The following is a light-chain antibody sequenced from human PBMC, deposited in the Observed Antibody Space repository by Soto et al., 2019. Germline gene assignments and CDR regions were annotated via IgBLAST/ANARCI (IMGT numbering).Light chain of an antibody. Sequence: EIVLTQSPGTLSSSPGERATLSCRASQTISNSYLAWYHQKPGQAPRLLIYGASSRATGIPDRFSGSGSGTDFTLTISRLEPEDSAVYYCQQYGSSPWTFGQGTKVDIK. V-gene: IGKV3-20*01. CDR1: QTISNSY. CDR3: QQYGSSPWT. CDR2: GAS. J-gene: IGKJ1*01.